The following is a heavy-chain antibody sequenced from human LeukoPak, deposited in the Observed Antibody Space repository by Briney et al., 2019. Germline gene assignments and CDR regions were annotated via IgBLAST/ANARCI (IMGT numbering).Heavy chain of an antibody. V-gene: IGHV1-24*01. J-gene: IGHJ1*01. CDR1: GYTLTELS. Sequence: ASVKVSCKVSGYTLTELSMHWVRQAPGKGLEWMGGFDPEDGETIHAQKFQGRATMTEDTSTDTAYMELSSLRSEDTAMYYCATDLSSGYFSFQHWGQGTLVTVSS. D-gene: IGHD3-22*01. CDR3: ATDLSSGYFSFQH. CDR2: FDPEDGET.